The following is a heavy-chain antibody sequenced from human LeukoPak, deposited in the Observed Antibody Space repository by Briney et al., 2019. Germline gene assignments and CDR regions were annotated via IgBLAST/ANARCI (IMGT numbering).Heavy chain of an antibody. Sequence: SETLSLTCAVYGGSFSGYYWSWIRQPAGKGLEWIGRIYTSGSTNYNPSLKSRVTMSLDTSKNQFSLKLSSVTAADTAVYYCARDLGHGGDSDYWGQGTLVIVSS. CDR2: IYTSGST. D-gene: IGHD4-23*01. V-gene: IGHV4-4*07. J-gene: IGHJ4*02. CDR3: ARDLGHGGDSDY. CDR1: GGSFSGYY.